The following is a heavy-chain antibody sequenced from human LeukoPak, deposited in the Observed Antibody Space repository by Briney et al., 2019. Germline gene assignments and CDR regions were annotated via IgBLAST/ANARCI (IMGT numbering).Heavy chain of an antibody. CDR3: ARVGYYYGSGSYYNVRWFDP. Sequence: GGSLRLSCAASGFTFSSYEMNWVRQAPGKGLEWVSYITSSGSTTHYADSVKGRFTISRGNAKNSLYLQMNSLRAEDTAVYYCARVGYYYGSGSYYNVRWFDPWGQGTLVTVSS. V-gene: IGHV3-48*03. J-gene: IGHJ5*02. CDR1: GFTFSSYE. D-gene: IGHD3-10*01. CDR2: ITSSGSTT.